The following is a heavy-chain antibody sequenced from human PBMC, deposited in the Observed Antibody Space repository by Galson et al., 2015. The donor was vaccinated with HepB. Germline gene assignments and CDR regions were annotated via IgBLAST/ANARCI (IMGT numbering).Heavy chain of an antibody. J-gene: IGHJ6*02. Sequence: SLRLSCAASGFTFNRYTMSWVRQAPGMRLEWVSGISASGDRTYYADSVKGRFTISRDNSKNMLHLQMNSLRAEDTAVYYCYGNVWGQGTTVTVSS. CDR3: YGNV. CDR1: GFTFNRYT. V-gene: IGHV3-23*01. CDR2: ISASGDRT. D-gene: IGHD2/OR15-2a*01.